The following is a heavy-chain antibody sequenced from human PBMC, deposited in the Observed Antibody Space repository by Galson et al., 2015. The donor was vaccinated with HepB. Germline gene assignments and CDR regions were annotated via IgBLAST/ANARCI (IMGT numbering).Heavy chain of an antibody. D-gene: IGHD6-19*01. Sequence: SVKVSCKASGGTFSSYAISWVRQAPGQGLEWMGGIIPIFGTANYAQKFQGRVTITADESTSTAYMELSSLRSEDTAVYYCAAKVGSGWYGHWDWYFDLWGRGTLVTVSS. V-gene: IGHV1-69*13. J-gene: IGHJ2*01. CDR3: AAKVGSGWYGHWDWYFDL. CDR2: IIPIFGTA. CDR1: GGTFSSYA.